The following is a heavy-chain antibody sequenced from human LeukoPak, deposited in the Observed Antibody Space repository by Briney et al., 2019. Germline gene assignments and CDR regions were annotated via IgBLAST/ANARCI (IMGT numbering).Heavy chain of an antibody. CDR1: GYAFTSYG. D-gene: IGHD6-13*01. V-gene: IGHV1-18*01. J-gene: IGHJ4*02. Sequence: WASVKVSCKASGYAFTSYGITWVRQAPGQGLEWMGWISDYNNYTNYAQKIQARVTMTIDTSTNTAYMELRSLRSDDTAVYYCARGSRYSSSWHEDYWGQGTLVTVSS. CDR2: ISDYNNYT. CDR3: ARGSRYSSSWHEDY.